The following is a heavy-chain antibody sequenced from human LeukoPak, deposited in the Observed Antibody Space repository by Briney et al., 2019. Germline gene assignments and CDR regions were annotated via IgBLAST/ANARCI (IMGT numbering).Heavy chain of an antibody. CDR1: GGSISNYY. CDR2: IFYSGST. V-gene: IGHV4-59*08. CDR3: ARLRDVYNYYLDY. J-gene: IGHJ4*02. Sequence: SETLSLTCTVSGGSISNYYWSWIRQPPGKGLEWVGDIFYSGSTNYNPSLKSRVTISLGTSKNQFSLKLSSLSAADTAVYYCARLRDVYNYYLDYWGQGTMVTVSS. D-gene: IGHD5-24*01.